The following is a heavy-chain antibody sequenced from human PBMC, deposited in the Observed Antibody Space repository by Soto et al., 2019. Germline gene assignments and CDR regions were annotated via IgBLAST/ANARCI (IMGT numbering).Heavy chain of an antibody. V-gene: IGHV4-61*01. CDR2: IYYSGST. CDR3: ARVGRFLEWLGAWFDP. D-gene: IGHD3-3*01. Sequence: PSETLSLTCTVFGGSVSSGSYYWSWIRQPPGKGLEWIGYIYYSGSTNYNPSLKSRVTISVDTSKNQFSLKLSSVTAADTAVYYCARVGRFLEWLGAWFDPWGQGTLVTVSS. J-gene: IGHJ5*02. CDR1: GGSVSSGSYY.